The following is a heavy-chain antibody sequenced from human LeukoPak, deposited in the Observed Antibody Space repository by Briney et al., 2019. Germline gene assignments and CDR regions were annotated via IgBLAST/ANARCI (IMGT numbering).Heavy chain of an antibody. D-gene: IGHD2-8*01. V-gene: IGHV1-69*02. CDR2: IIPILGIA. J-gene: IGHJ4*02. CDR3: ARVKGVGWYFNY. CDR1: GGTFSSYT. Sequence: SVKVSCKASGGTFSSYTISWVRQAPGQGLEWMGRIIPILGIANYAQKFQGRVTITADKSTSTAYMELSSLRSEDTAVYYCARVKGVGWYFNYRGQGTLVTVSS.